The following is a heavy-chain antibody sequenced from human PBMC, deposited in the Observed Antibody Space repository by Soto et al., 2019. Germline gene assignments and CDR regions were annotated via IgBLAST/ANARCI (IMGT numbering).Heavy chain of an antibody. CDR3: AREDGVVGSSSAFDH. CDR1: GFTFSTYT. D-gene: IGHD1-26*01. CDR2: INGRSNYV. Sequence: LRLSCVFSGFTFSTYTMNWVRQAPGKGLEWVSSINGRSNYVYYADSVKGRFTISRDNAKNSLYLQMNRLRAEDTAIYYCAREDGVVGSSSAFDHWGLGTLVTVSS. J-gene: IGHJ4*02. V-gene: IGHV3-21*01.